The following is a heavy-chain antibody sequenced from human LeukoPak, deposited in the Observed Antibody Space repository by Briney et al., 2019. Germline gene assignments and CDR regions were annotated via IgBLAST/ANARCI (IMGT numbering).Heavy chain of an antibody. V-gene: IGHV3-15*01. CDR1: GFTFSGSA. CDR2: IKSKSDGGTI. Sequence: PGGSLKLSCAASGFTFSGSAMHWVRQAPGRRLEWVGRIKSKSDGGTIDYAAPVKGRFTISGDDSKNTLYLQMNGLETEDTAVYYCTSLGRNYYYAYWGQGTLVTVSS. CDR3: TSLGRNYYYAY. D-gene: IGHD3-10*01. J-gene: IGHJ4*02.